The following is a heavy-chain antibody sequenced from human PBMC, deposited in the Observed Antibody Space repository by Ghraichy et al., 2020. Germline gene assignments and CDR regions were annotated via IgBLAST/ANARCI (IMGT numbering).Heavy chain of an antibody. D-gene: IGHD2/OR15-2a*01. CDR3: ARDRRISTAPNDAFDI. CDR2: IYYTGST. CDR1: GDSISSYY. Sequence: SETLSLTCTVSGDSISSYYWSWIRQPPGKGLEWLGYIYYTGSTNYDPSLKSRVTILIDTSKTQFSLKLSSVTPADTAMYYCARDRRISTAPNDAFDIWGQGTMVTVSS. J-gene: IGHJ3*02. V-gene: IGHV4-59*01.